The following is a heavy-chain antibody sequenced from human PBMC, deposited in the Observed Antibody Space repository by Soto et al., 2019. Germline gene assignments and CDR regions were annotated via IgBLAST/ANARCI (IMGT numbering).Heavy chain of an antibody. J-gene: IGHJ5*02. D-gene: IGHD3-22*01. CDR1: VGSISSYY. CDR2: IYYSCNT. V-gene: IGHV4-59*01. CDR3: ARDNIYYDSSGAQAFDP. Sequence: PPATLSPTLTVPVGSISSYYWSSIWLSPWKGLEWIGYIYYSCNTNYAQKPEGRVTMTTDTSTSTAYMELRSLRSDDTAVYYCARDNIYYDSSGAQAFDPWGQGTLVTESS.